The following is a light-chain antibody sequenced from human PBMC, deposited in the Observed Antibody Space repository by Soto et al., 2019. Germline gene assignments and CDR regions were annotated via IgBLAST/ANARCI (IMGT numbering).Light chain of an antibody. CDR3: SSYTSSSTRV. J-gene: IGLJ3*02. CDR1: SSDVGGYNY. Sequence: QSALTQPASVSGSPGQSITISCTGTSSDVGGYNYVSWYQQHPGKAPKLMIYEVSNRPSGVSNRFSGSKSGNTASLTISGLQAEDEADYYCSSYTSSSTRVFGGGTKVDRP. V-gene: IGLV2-14*01. CDR2: EVS.